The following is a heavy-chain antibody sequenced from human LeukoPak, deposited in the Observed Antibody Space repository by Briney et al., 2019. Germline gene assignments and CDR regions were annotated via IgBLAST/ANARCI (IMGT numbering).Heavy chain of an antibody. D-gene: IGHD2-15*01. CDR2: ISGSVGST. CDR1: GFTFSSYA. J-gene: IGHJ4*02. CDR3: APLQASGGSREP. V-gene: IGHV3-23*01. Sequence: GGSLRLSCAASGFTFSSYAMSWVRQAPGKGLEWVSAISGSVGSTYYADSVKGRVTISRDNSQNTVYLQMNSLSAEDTAVYYCAPLQASGGSREPRGQEPLVTVSS.